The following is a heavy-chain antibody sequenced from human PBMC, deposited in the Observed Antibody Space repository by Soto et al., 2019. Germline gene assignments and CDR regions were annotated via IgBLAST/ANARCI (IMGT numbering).Heavy chain of an antibody. CDR1: GGSISSYY. J-gene: IGHJ6*04. D-gene: IGHD2-15*01. V-gene: IGHV4-4*07. Sequence: PSETLSLTCTVSGGSISSYYWSWIRQPAGKGLEWIGRIYTSGSPNYNPSLKSRVTMSVDTSKNQFSLKLSSVTAADTAVYYCARVMGMAAHYYYYGMDVWGKGTTVTVSS. CDR2: IYTSGSP. CDR3: ARVMGMAAHYYYYGMDV.